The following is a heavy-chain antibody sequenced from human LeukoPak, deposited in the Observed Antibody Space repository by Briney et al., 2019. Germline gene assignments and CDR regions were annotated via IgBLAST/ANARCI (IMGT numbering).Heavy chain of an antibody. CDR2: IYYSGST. CDR1: GGSISSGGYY. Sequence: ASQTLSLTCTVSGGSISSGGYYWSWIRQHPGKGLEWIVYIYYSGSTYYNPSLKSRVTISVDTSKNQFSLKLSSVTAADTAVYYCARDSVVVVASNYYYYYMDVWGKGTTVTVSS. J-gene: IGHJ6*03. D-gene: IGHD2-15*01. CDR3: ARDSVVVVASNYYYYYMDV. V-gene: IGHV4-31*03.